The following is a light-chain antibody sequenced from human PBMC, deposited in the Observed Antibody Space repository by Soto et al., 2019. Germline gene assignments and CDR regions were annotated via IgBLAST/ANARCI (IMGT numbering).Light chain of an antibody. Sequence: QSVLTQPASVSGSPGQSITISCTGTSSDGGAYNYVSWYQQHPGKAPKLMIYEVSNRPSGVSNRFSGSKSGNTASLTISGLQAEDEADYYCSSYTSSSTLYVFGTGTQLTVL. CDR1: SSDGGAYNY. CDR3: SSYTSSSTLYV. CDR2: EVS. V-gene: IGLV2-14*01. J-gene: IGLJ1*01.